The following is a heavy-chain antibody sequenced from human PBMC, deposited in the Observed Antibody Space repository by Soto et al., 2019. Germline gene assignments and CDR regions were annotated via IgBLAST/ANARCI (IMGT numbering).Heavy chain of an antibody. CDR3: ASSYGSGSYTTFDP. Sequence: PSETMSLTCTVSGGSISSGDYYWSWIRQPPGKGLEWIGYIYYSGSTYYNPSLKSRVTISVDTSKNQFSLKLSSVTAADTAVYYCASSYGSGSYTTFDPWGQGTLVTVSS. V-gene: IGHV4-30-4*01. CDR1: GGSISSGDYY. CDR2: IYYSGST. D-gene: IGHD3-10*01. J-gene: IGHJ5*02.